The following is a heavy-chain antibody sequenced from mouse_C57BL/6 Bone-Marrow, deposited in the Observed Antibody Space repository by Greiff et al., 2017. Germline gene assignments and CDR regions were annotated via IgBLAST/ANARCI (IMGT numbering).Heavy chain of an antibody. D-gene: IGHD2-4*01. Sequence: EVQLQQSGTVLARPGASVKMSCKTSGYTFTSYWMHWVKQRPGQGLEWIGAIYPGNSDTSYNQKFKGKAKLTAVTSASTAYMELSSLTNEDSAVYYCTRDGGYDFYCYFDVWGTGTTVTVSS. CDR1: GYTFTSYW. CDR3: TRDGGYDFYCYFDV. J-gene: IGHJ1*03. CDR2: IYPGNSDT. V-gene: IGHV1-5*01.